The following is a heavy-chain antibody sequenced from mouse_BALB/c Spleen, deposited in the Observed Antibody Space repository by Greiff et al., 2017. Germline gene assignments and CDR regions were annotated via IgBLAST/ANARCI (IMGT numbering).Heavy chain of an antibody. CDR1: GYTFTSYW. CDR3: ARNDDGYLGY. D-gene: IGHD2-3*01. J-gene: IGHJ2*01. V-gene: IGHV1-87*01. CDR2: IYPGDGDT. Sequence: QVQLQQSGAELARPGASVKLSCKASGYTFTSYWMQWVKQRPGQGLEWIGAIYPGDGDTRYTQKFKGKATLTADKSSSTAYMQLSSLASEDSAVYYCARNDDGYLGYWGQGTTLTVSS.